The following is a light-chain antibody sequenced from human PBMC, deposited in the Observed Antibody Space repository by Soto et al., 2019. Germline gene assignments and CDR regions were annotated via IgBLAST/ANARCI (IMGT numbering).Light chain of an antibody. CDR2: GVS. J-gene: IGKJ4*01. CDR1: QSVSSNY. V-gene: IGKV3-20*01. Sequence: EIVLTQSPGTLSLSPGERATLSCRASQSVSSNYLAWYQQKPGQAPRLLIYGVSSRATGIPDRFSGSGSGTDFTLTISRLEPEDFAVYYCQQSVTSPLTFGGGTKVEIK. CDR3: QQSVTSPLT.